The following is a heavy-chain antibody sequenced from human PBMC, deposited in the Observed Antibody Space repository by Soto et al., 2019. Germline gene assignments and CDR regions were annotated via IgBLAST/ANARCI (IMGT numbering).Heavy chain of an antibody. Sequence: QVQLVQSGAEVKKPGSSVKVSCKASGGTFSSYAISWVRQAPVQGLEWMGGIIPIFGTANYAQKFQGRVTITADESTSTAYMELSSLRSEDTAVYYCARGIGGPIQAANDAFDIWGQGPMVTVSS. J-gene: IGHJ3*02. CDR1: GGTFSSYA. CDR2: IIPIFGTA. V-gene: IGHV1-69*12. D-gene: IGHD2-2*01. CDR3: ARGIGGPIQAANDAFDI.